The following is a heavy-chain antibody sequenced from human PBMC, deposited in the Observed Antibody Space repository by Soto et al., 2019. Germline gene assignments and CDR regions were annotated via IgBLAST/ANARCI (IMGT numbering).Heavy chain of an antibody. J-gene: IGHJ5*02. V-gene: IGHV1-2*06. CDR2: IIPDNGGT. CDR3: ARKKMERDWFVP. CDR1: GYTFTGYY. D-gene: IGHD2-8*01. Sequence: QVQLVQSGAEVKKPGASVKVSCKASGYTFTGYYMHWVRQAPGQGLEWMGRIIPDNGGTNYAQKFQGRVTMTRDTSINTVYMELKRLRSDDTAVYYCARKKMERDWFVPWGQGTLVTVSS.